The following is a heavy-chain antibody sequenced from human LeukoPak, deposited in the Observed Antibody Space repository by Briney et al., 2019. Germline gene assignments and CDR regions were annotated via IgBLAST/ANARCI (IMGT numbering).Heavy chain of an antibody. V-gene: IGHV1-2*02. CDR1: GYTFTCYC. CDR2: INPNSGGT. D-gene: IGHD3-3*01. Sequence: GASVKVSCKASGYTFTCYCMHWVRQASGQGLEWMGWINPNSGGTNYAQKFQGRVTMTRNTSISTAYMELSRLRSDDTAVYYCARDLLEWLSAFDIWGQGTMVTVSS. J-gene: IGHJ3*02. CDR3: ARDLLEWLSAFDI.